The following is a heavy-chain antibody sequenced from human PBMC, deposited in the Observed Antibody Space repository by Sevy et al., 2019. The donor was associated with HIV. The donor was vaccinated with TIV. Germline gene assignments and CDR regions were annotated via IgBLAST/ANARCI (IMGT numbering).Heavy chain of an antibody. Sequence: GGSLRLSCAASGFTFSSYAMHWVRQAPGKGLEWVAVISYDGSNKYYADSVKGRFTISRDNSKNTLYLQMNSLRAGDTAVYYCAREGLVGATLRAFDIWGQGTMVTVSS. CDR2: ISYDGSNK. CDR1: GFTFSSYA. V-gene: IGHV3-30-3*01. J-gene: IGHJ3*02. CDR3: AREGLVGATLRAFDI. D-gene: IGHD1-26*01.